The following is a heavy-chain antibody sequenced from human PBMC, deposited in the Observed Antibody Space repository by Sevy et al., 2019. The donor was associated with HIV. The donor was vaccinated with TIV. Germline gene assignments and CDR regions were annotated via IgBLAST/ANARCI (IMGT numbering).Heavy chain of an antibody. Sequence: ASVKVSCKASGGTFSSYAISWVRQAPGQGLEWMGGIIPIFGTANYAQKFQGRVTITADESTSTAYMELSSLRSEDTAVYYCAGEGGDSGIVGATRAFDIWGQGTMVTVSS. D-gene: IGHD1-26*01. J-gene: IGHJ3*02. V-gene: IGHV1-69*13. CDR3: AGEGGDSGIVGATRAFDI. CDR1: GGTFSSYA. CDR2: IIPIFGTA.